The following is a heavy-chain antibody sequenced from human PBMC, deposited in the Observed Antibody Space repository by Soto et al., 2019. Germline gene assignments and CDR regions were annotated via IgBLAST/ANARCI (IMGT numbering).Heavy chain of an antibody. CDR2: IYYSGST. CDR3: ARDVQVITMVRGESGGYWFDP. D-gene: IGHD3-10*01. CDR1: GGSVSSGSYY. J-gene: IGHJ5*02. V-gene: IGHV4-61*01. Sequence: SETLSLTCTVSGGSVSSGSYYWSWIRQPPGKGLEWIGYIYYSGSTNYNPSLKSRVTISVDTSKNQFSLKLSSVTAADTAVYYCARDVQVITMVRGESGGYWFDPWGQGTLVTVSS.